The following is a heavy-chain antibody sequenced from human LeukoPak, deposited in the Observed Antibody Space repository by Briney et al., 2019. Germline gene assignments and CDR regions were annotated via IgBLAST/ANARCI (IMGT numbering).Heavy chain of an antibody. CDR3: ARSVLWFGELGPFDY. D-gene: IGHD3-10*01. V-gene: IGHV1-2*02. Sequence: ASVKVSCKASGYTFTGYYMHWVRRAPGQGLEWMGWINPNSGGTNYAQKFQGRVTMTRDTSISTAYMELSRLRSDDTAVYYCARSVLWFGELGPFDYWGQGTLVTVSS. J-gene: IGHJ4*02. CDR1: GYTFTGYY. CDR2: INPNSGGT.